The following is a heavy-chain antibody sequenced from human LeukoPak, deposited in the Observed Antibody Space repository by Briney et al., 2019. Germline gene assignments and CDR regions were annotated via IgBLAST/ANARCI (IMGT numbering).Heavy chain of an antibody. Sequence: PGGSLRLSCAASGFTFSSYEMNWVRQAPGKGLEWVSYISSSGSTIYYADSVKGLLTISRDHAKNSLYLQMNSLRAEDTAVYYCARSIRLVVAAKGSVSPSDYWSQGTLVTVSS. CDR1: GFTFSSYE. CDR3: ARSIRLVVAAKGSVSPSDY. J-gene: IGHJ4*02. V-gene: IGHV3-48*03. CDR2: ISSSGSTI. D-gene: IGHD2-15*01.